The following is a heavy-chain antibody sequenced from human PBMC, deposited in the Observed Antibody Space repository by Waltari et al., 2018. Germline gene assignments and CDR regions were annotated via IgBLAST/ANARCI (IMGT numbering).Heavy chain of an antibody. J-gene: IGHJ4*02. D-gene: IGHD5-18*01. CDR2: IDSGGTRI. CDR1: GGSFSGYYW. CDR3: ARILFPDTALERGCHDF. Sequence: VQLQQWGAGLLKPSETLSLTCAVYGGSFSGYYWMHWVRQAPGKGLVWVSRIDSGGTRITYADSVKGLFTISRDNAKNTLYLQMNSLRAEDTAVYYCARILFPDTALERGCHDFWGQGALVTVSS. V-gene: IGHV3-74*03.